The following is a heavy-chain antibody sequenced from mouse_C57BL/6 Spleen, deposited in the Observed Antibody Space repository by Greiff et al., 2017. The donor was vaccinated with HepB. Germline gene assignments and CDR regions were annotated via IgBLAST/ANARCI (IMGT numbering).Heavy chain of an antibody. D-gene: IGHD4-1*01. V-gene: IGHV1-81*01. J-gene: IGHJ1*03. CDR3: ARSWESRYFDV. CDR2: IYPRSGNT. CDR1: GYTFTSYG. Sequence: QVQLKQSGAELARPGASVKLSCKASGYTFTSYGISWVKQRTGQGLEWIGEIYPRSGNTYYNEKFKGKATLTADKSSSTAYMELRSLTSEDSAVYFCARSWESRYFDVWGTGTTVTVSS.